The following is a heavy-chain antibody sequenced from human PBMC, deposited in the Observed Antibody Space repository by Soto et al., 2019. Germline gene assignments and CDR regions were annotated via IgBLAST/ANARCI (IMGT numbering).Heavy chain of an antibody. CDR1: GYSCTSYW. CDR2: IYPGDSDT. Sequence: GESLKISWKGSGYSCTSYWSGWVRQMPGKGLEWMGIIYPGDSDTRYSPSFQGQVTISADKSISTAYLQWSSLKASDSAIYYCASYNGYYFDYSGQGTLVTVSS. V-gene: IGHV5-51*01. D-gene: IGHD2-8*01. CDR3: ASYNGYYFDY. J-gene: IGHJ4*02.